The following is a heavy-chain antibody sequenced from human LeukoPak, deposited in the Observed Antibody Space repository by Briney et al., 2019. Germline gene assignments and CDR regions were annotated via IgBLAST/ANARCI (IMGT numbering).Heavy chain of an antibody. CDR1: GDSISGGTYY. CDR3: ARRYSSSWYARGYFDY. CDR2: INHSGST. D-gene: IGHD6-13*01. V-gene: IGHV4-39*07. J-gene: IGHJ4*02. Sequence: SQTLSFTCTVSGDSISGGTYYWSWIRQPPGKGLEWIGEINHSGSTNYNPSLKSRVTISVDTSKNQFSLKLSSVTAADTAVYYCARRYSSSWYARGYFDYWGQGTLVTVSS.